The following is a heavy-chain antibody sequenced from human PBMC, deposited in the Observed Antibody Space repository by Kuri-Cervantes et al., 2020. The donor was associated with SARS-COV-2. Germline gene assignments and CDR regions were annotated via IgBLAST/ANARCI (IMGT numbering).Heavy chain of an antibody. CDR2: IKQDGSEK. J-gene: IGHJ2*01. CDR3: ARDGQYYYDSSGYYSDWYFDL. D-gene: IGHD3-22*01. Sequence: GESLKISCAVSGFTVSRNYMSWVRQAPGKGLEWVANIKQDGSEKYYVDSVKGRFTISRDNAKNSLYLQMNSLRAEDTAVYYCARDGQYYYDSSGYYSDWYFDLWGRGTLVTVSS. V-gene: IGHV3-7*01. CDR1: GFTVSRNY.